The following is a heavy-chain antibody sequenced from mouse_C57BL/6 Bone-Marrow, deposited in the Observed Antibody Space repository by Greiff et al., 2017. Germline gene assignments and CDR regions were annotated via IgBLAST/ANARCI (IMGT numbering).Heavy chain of an antibody. Sequence: EVMLVASGGGLVKPGGSLKLSCAASGFTFSSYAMSWVRQTPEKRLAWVATLSDGGRYTYYPDNVKGRFTISRDNAKNNLYLQMSHLKAEDTAMYYCARDHEIYYSNFYFDYWGQGTTLTVSS. CDR2: LSDGGRYT. CDR1: GFTFSSYA. V-gene: IGHV5-4*01. J-gene: IGHJ2*01. CDR3: ARDHEIYYSNFYFDY. D-gene: IGHD2-5*01.